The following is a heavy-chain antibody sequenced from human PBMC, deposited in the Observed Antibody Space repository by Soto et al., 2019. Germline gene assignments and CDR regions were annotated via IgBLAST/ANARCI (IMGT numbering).Heavy chain of an antibody. CDR1: GYTFTSYG. CDR3: ARDAYYYDSSGYYPSVDY. Sequence: GASVKVSCKASGYTFTSYGISWLRQAPGQGLEWMGWISAYNGNTNYAQKLQGRVTMTTDTSTSTAYMELRSLRSDDTAVYYCARDAYYYDSSGYYPSVDYWGQGTLVTVSS. CDR2: ISAYNGNT. D-gene: IGHD3-22*01. J-gene: IGHJ4*02. V-gene: IGHV1-18*04.